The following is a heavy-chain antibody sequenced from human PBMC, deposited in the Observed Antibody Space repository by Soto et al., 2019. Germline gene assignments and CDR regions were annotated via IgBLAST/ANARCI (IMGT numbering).Heavy chain of an antibody. Sequence: ASVKVSCKASGYTFTSYAMHWVRQAPGQRLEWMGWINAGNGNTKYSQKFQGRVTITRDTSASTAYMELSSLRSEDTAVYYCARSIVVVTALDYWGQGNLVTVSS. J-gene: IGHJ4*02. CDR3: ARSIVVVTALDY. D-gene: IGHD2-21*02. CDR2: INAGNGNT. CDR1: GYTFTSYA. V-gene: IGHV1-3*01.